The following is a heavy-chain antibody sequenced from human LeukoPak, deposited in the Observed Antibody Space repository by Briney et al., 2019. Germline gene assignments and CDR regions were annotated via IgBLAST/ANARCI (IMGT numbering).Heavy chain of an antibody. CDR1: GFTFSSYG. Sequence: GRSLRLSCAASGFTFSSYGMHWVRQAPGKGLEWVGRIKSKTDGGTTDYAAPVKGRFTISRDDSKNTLYLQMNSLKTEDTAVYYCTTVDEPVRVYGDYGGNAFDIWGQGTMVTVSS. CDR3: TTVDEPVRVYGDYGGNAFDI. D-gene: IGHD4-17*01. V-gene: IGHV3-15*01. CDR2: IKSKTDGGTT. J-gene: IGHJ3*02.